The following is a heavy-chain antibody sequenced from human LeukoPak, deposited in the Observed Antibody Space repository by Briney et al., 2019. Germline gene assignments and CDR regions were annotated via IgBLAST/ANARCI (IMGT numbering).Heavy chain of an antibody. CDR1: GFTFSSYS. V-gene: IGHV3-48*01. CDR3: ARDPGHSYAPGPR. J-gene: IGHJ4*02. Sequence: GGSLRLSCAASGFTFSSYSMNWVRQAPGKGLEWVSYISSSSTIYYADSVKGRFTISRDNAKNSLYLQMNSLRAEDTAVYYCARDPGHSYAPGPRWGQGTLVTVSS. CDR2: ISSSSTI. D-gene: IGHD5-18*01.